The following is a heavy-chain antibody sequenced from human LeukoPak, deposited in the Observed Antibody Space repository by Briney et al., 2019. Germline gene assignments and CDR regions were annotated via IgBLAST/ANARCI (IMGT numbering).Heavy chain of an antibody. CDR2: ITPIFGTA. CDR3: ARDIGDIVAYYAFYGMDV. CDR1: GGTSSSYA. Sequence: SVKVSCKASGGTSSSYAISWVRQAPGQGLEWMGGITPIFGTANYAQKFQSTVTITADESTSTAYMELSSLRSEDTAVYYCARDIGDIVAYYAFYGMDVWGQGTTVTVSS. V-gene: IGHV1-69*01. J-gene: IGHJ6*02. D-gene: IGHD5-12*01.